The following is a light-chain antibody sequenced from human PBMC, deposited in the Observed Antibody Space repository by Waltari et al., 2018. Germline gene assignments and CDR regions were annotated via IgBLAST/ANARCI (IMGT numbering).Light chain of an antibody. CDR1: QDINNY. CDR3: QKYNSAPLT. CDR2: GSS. J-gene: IGKJ3*01. Sequence: DIQMTQSPSSLSASVGDRVTITCRASQDINNYLVWYQQKPGKVPKVLIYGSSILQSGVPSRFSGSGSGTDFTLTITSLQPEDVATYYCQKYNSAPLTFGPGTKVDIK. V-gene: IGKV1-27*01.